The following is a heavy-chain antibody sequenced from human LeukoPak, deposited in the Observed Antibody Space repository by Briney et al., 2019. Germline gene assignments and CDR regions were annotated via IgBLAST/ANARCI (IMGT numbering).Heavy chain of an antibody. J-gene: IGHJ3*02. D-gene: IGHD3-10*01. CDR2: IYPGDSDT. CDR1: GYSFTSYW. Sequence: GESLKISCKGSGYSFTSYWIGWVRQMPGKGLEWMGIIYPGDSDTRYSPSFQGQVTISADKSISTAYLQWSSLKASDTAMYYCASHLSGSGSDPGAFDIWGQGTMVTVSS. CDR3: ASHLSGSGSDPGAFDI. V-gene: IGHV5-51*01.